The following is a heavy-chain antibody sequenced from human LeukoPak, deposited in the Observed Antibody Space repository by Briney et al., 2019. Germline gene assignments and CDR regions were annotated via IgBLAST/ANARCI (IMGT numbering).Heavy chain of an antibody. Sequence: ASETLSLTCAVSSYSISSGYYWGWIRQPPGKGLEWIGSIHHSGSTYYNPSLKSRVTILVDTSMNQFSLELSSVTAADTAVYYCARRGGSRYFDYWGQGTLVTVSS. CDR2: IHHSGST. J-gene: IGHJ4*02. CDR1: SYSISSGYY. CDR3: ARRGGSRYFDY. D-gene: IGHD3-16*01. V-gene: IGHV4-38-2*01.